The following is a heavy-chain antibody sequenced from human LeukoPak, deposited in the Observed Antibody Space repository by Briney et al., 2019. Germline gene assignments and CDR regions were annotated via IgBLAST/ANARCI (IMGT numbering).Heavy chain of an antibody. CDR1: GGSISSYY. Sequence: SETLSLTCTVSGGSISSYYWSWIRQPPGKGLEWIGYIYYSGSTNYNPSLKSRVTISVDTSKDQFSLKLSSVTAADTAVYYCARVGPDSGYDPYYFDYWGQGTLVTVSS. V-gene: IGHV4-59*12. J-gene: IGHJ4*02. D-gene: IGHD5-12*01. CDR2: IYYSGST. CDR3: ARVGPDSGYDPYYFDY.